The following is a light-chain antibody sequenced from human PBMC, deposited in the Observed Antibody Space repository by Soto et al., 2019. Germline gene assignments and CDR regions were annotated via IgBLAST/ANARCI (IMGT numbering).Light chain of an antibody. CDR1: NSDIGTYNY. CDR2: EVS. CDR3: SSYTSTSTLYV. J-gene: IGLJ1*01. Sequence: QSALTQPASVSGSPGQSITISCTGPNSDIGTYNYVSWYQQHPGKAPKLVISEVSNRPSGISDRFSGSKSGNAASLTISGLQAEDEATYYCSSYTSTSTLYVFGPGTKVTVL. V-gene: IGLV2-14*01.